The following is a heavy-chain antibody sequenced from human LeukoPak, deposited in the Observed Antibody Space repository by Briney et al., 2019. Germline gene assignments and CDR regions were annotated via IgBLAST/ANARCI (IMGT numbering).Heavy chain of an antibody. V-gene: IGHV3-23*01. CDR2: ISGSGGST. CDR1: GFTFSSYA. J-gene: IGHJ4*02. Sequence: GGSLRLSCAASGFTFSSYAMNWVRQAPGKGLEWVSAISGSGGSTYYADSVKGRFTISRDNSKNTLYLQMNSLRAEDTAVYYCAERDSSGFIDYWGQGTLVTVSS. D-gene: IGHD3-22*01. CDR3: AERDSSGFIDY.